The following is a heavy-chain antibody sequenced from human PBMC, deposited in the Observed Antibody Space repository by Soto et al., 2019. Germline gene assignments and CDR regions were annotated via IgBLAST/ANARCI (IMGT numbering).Heavy chain of an antibody. J-gene: IGHJ3*02. CDR3: ARDVPPHYYDSSGNDAFDI. V-gene: IGHV4-30-4*01. Sequence: SETLSLTCTVSGGSISSGDYYWSWIRQPPGKGLEWIGYIYYSGSTYHNPSLKSRVTISVDTSKNQFSLKLSSVTAADTAVYYCARDVPPHYYDSSGNDAFDIWGQGTMVTVSS. CDR1: GGSISSGDYY. CDR2: IYYSGST. D-gene: IGHD3-22*01.